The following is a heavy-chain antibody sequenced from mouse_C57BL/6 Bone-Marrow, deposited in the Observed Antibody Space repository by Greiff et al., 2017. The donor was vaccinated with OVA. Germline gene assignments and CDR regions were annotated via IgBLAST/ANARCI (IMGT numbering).Heavy chain of an antibody. J-gene: IGHJ1*03. V-gene: IGHV1-55*01. CDR1: GYTFTSYW. D-gene: IGHD2-1*01. CDR2: IYPGSGST. CDR3: ARFGGNYGYFDV. Sequence: VQLQQPGAELVKPGASVKMSCKASGYTFTSYWITWVKQRPGQGLEWIGDIYPGSGSTNYNEKFKSKATLTVDTSSSTAYMQLSSLTSEDSAVYYCARFGGNYGYFDVWGTGTTVTVSS.